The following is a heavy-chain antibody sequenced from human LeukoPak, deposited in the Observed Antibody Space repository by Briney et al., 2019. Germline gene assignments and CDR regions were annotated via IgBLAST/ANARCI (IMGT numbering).Heavy chain of an antibody. Sequence: PGGSLRLSCAASGFTFSDSTMHWVRQASGKGLEWVGRIRNKANNYATAYATSVKGRFTLSRDDSKNTAYLQMNSLKTEDTAVYYCTREYCSSTSCYNYWGQGTLVTVSS. D-gene: IGHD2-2*02. CDR2: IRNKANNYAT. J-gene: IGHJ4*02. CDR3: TREYCSSTSCYNY. CDR1: GFTFSDST. V-gene: IGHV3-73*01.